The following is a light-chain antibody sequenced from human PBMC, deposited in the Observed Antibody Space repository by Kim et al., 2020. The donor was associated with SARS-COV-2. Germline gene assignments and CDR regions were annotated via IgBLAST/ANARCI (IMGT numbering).Light chain of an antibody. CDR2: RDS. J-gene: IGLJ2*01. V-gene: IGLV3-9*01. CDR1: NIGSKN. CDR3: QVWDSSNVV. Sequence: VALGQTARITCGGDNIGSKNVHWYQQKPGQAPVLVIYRDSNRPSGIPERFSGSNSGNTATLTISRAQAGDEADYYCQVWDSSNVVFGGGTQLTVL.